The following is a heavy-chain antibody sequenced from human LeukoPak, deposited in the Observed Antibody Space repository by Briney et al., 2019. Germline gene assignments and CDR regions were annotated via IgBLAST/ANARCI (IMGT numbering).Heavy chain of an antibody. Sequence: SVKVSCKASGGTFSSYAISWVRQAPGQGLEWMGRIIPIFGTANYAQKFQGRVTITTDESTSTAYMELSSLRSEDTAVYYCASGPYYYDSSGYFQSSWGQGTLVTVSS. D-gene: IGHD3-22*01. CDR2: IIPIFGTA. CDR3: ASGPYYYDSSGYFQSS. J-gene: IGHJ4*02. V-gene: IGHV1-69*05. CDR1: GGTFSSYA.